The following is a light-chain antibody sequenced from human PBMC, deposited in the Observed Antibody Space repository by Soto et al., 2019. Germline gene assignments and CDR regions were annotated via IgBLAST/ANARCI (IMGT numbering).Light chain of an antibody. CDR3: LQHNSYPWT. CDR2: AVS. Sequence: DIQVTQSPSAMSASVGDSVTITCRASQDISHYLAWFQQKPGKVPKRLNFAVSNLESGVPSRFRGSESGTEFTLTITSLQPEDFATNSCLQHNSYPWTFGQGTKVEIK. CDR1: QDISHY. J-gene: IGKJ1*01. V-gene: IGKV1-17*03.